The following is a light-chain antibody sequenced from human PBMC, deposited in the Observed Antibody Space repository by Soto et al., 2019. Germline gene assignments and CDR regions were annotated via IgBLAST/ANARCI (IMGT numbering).Light chain of an antibody. V-gene: IGLV1-51*01. CDR2: DNN. CDR1: SSNIGNNY. Sequence: QSVSTQPPSVSAAPGQKVTISCSGSSSNIGNNYVSWYQQLPGTAPKLLIYDNNKRPSGIPDRFSGSKSGTSATLGITGLQTGDEAHYYCGTWDSSLSAAVFGGGTQLTVL. CDR3: GTWDSSLSAAV. J-gene: IGLJ7*01.